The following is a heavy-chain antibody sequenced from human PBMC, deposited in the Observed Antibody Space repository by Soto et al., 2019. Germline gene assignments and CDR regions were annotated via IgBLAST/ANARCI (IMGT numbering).Heavy chain of an antibody. V-gene: IGHV3-33*01. D-gene: IGHD1-26*01. J-gene: IGHJ4*02. CDR1: GFTFSGYG. CDR3: GREAGGANDN. CDR2: IRYDGRNQ. Sequence: VQLVESGGGVVQPGRSLRLSCAASGFTFSGYGMHWVRQAPGKGLDWVATIRYDGRNQYYVDSVKGRFTISRDNSKDTLYLQVNGGGAEDTAVYFCGREAGGANDNWGQGTLVSVSS.